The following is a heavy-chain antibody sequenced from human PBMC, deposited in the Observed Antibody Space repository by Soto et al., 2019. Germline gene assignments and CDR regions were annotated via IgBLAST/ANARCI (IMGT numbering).Heavy chain of an antibody. Sequence: GSLRLSCAASGFAFSNWRMTWVRQAPGKGPEWVANIKEDGSDIHYGDSVKGRFTISRDNAKSAVYLQMNSLRVEDTAVYYCRRGYDSGGDYWGQGTLVTVPQ. CDR3: RRGYDSGGDY. V-gene: IGHV3-7*01. J-gene: IGHJ4*02. CDR1: GFAFSNWR. CDR2: IKEDGSDI. D-gene: IGHD5-12*01.